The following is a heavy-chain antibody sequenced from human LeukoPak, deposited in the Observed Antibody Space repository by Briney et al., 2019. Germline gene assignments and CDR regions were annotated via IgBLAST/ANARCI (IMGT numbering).Heavy chain of an antibody. Sequence: PSETLSLTCNVSGYSISSGYYWGWIRQPPGKGLQWIGTIYHSGSTNYNPSLKSRVTISVDTSKNQFSLKLSSVTAADTAVYYCARGGYYFDYWGQGTLVTVSS. CDR1: GYSISSGYY. CDR2: IYHSGST. J-gene: IGHJ4*02. V-gene: IGHV4-38-2*02. CDR3: ARGGYYFDY.